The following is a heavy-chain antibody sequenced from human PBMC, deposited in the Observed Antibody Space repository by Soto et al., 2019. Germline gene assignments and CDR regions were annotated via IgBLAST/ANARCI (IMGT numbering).Heavy chain of an antibody. V-gene: IGHV1-69*01. J-gene: IGHJ4*02. CDR1: GGTFSSYA. CDR2: IIPIFGTA. CDR3: ARVLYYYDSSGFTGFDY. D-gene: IGHD3-22*01. Sequence: QVQLVQPGAEVKKPGSSVKVSCKASGGTFSSYAISWVRQAPGQGLEWMGGIIPIFGTANYAQKFQGRVTINADESTSTAYMELSSLRSDDTAVYYCARVLYYYDSSGFTGFDYWGQGNLVTVSS.